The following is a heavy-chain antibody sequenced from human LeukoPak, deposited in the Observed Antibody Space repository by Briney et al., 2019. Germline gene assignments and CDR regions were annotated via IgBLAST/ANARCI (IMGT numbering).Heavy chain of an antibody. CDR2: INPNSGGT. D-gene: IGHD6-13*01. J-gene: IGHJ5*02. V-gene: IGHV1-2*02. CDR1: GYTFTGYY. Sequence: ASVKVSCKASGYTFTGYYMHWVRQAPGQGLEWMGWINPNSGGTNYAQKFQGRVTMTRDTSISTAYMELSRLRSDDTAVYYCARSIGAAGWRGSNWFDPWGQGTLVTVSS. CDR3: ARSIGAAGWRGSNWFDP.